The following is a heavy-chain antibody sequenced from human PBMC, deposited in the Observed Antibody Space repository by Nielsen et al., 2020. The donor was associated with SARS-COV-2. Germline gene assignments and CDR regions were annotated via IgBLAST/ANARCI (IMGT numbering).Heavy chain of an antibody. V-gene: IGHV3-7*01. D-gene: IGHD3-9*01. CDR1: GFTFSSYW. CDR2: IKQDGSEK. CDR3: ARVRRDGYDILTGYYKIYYYYYMDV. Sequence: GESLKISCAASGFTFSSYWMSWVRQAPGKGLEWVANIKQDGSEKYYVDSVKGRFTISRDNAKNSLYLQMNSLRAEDTAVYYCARVRRDGYDILTGYYKIYYYYYMDVWGKGTTVTVSS. J-gene: IGHJ6*03.